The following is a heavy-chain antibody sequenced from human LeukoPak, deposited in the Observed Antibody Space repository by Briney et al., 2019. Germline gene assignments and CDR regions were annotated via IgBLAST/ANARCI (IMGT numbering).Heavy chain of an antibody. CDR3: ARGVGSYDYVWGSYRYSLDY. J-gene: IGHJ4*02. D-gene: IGHD3-16*02. V-gene: IGHV3-7*01. CDR2: IKQDGSEK. CDR1: GFTFSSYW. Sequence: TGGSLRLSCAASGFTFSSYWMSWVRQAPGKGLEWVANIKQDGSEKYYVDSVKGRFTISRDNAKNSLYLQMNSLRAEDTAVYYCARGVGSYDYVWGSYRYSLDYWGQGTLVTVSS.